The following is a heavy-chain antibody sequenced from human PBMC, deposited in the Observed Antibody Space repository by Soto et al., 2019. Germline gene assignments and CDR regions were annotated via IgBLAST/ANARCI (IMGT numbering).Heavy chain of an antibody. Sequence: GGSLRLSCAASGFTFNIYSMNWVRQAPGKGLEWVSYITSDTATIHYADSVRGRFTISRDNAENSLFLQMNSLRDEDTAIYYCTKFSGTSSAPAALGPGTLVTVS. CDR1: GFTFNIYS. V-gene: IGHV3-48*02. CDR3: TKFSGTSSAPAA. J-gene: IGHJ5*02. D-gene: IGHD1-26*01. CDR2: ITSDTATI.